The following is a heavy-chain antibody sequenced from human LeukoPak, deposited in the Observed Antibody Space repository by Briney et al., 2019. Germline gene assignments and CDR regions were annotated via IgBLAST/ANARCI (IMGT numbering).Heavy chain of an antibody. J-gene: IGHJ6*02. CDR2: ISGDGGST. V-gene: IGHV3-43*02. CDR1: GFTFDDYA. CDR3: AKDIGGRRISIFGVVMRGMDV. D-gene: IGHD3-3*01. Sequence: PGGSLRLSCATSGFTFDDYAMHWVRQAPGKGLEWVSLISGDGGSTFYADSLKGRFTISRDNSKNSLYLQMNSLRTEDTALYYCAKDIGGRRISIFGVVMRGMDVWGQGTTITVSS.